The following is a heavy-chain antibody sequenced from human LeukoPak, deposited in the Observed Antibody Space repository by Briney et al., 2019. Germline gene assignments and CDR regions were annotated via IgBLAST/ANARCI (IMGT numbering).Heavy chain of an antibody. CDR1: GGSISSSSYY. V-gene: IGHV4-39*01. CDR3: ASGHYDSSGYLDY. J-gene: IGHJ4*02. CDR2: IYYSGST. Sequence: SETPSLTCTVSGGSISSSSYYWGWIRQPPGKGLEWIGSIYYSGSTYYSPSLKSRVIISVDTSKNQFSLKLSSVTAADTAVYYCASGHYDSSGYLDYWGQRTLVTVSS. D-gene: IGHD3-22*01.